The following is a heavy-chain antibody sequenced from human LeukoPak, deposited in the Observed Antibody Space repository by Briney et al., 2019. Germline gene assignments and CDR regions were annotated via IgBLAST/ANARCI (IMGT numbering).Heavy chain of an antibody. Sequence: ASVKVSCTASGYTFTGYYMHWVRQAPGQGLEWMGWINPNSGGTNYAQKFQGRVTMTRDTSISTAYMELSRLRSDDTAVYYCARDWSVIAAAGTLSYWGQGTLVTVSS. V-gene: IGHV1-2*02. J-gene: IGHJ4*02. CDR1: GYTFTGYY. CDR2: INPNSGGT. CDR3: ARDWSVIAAAGTLSY. D-gene: IGHD6-13*01.